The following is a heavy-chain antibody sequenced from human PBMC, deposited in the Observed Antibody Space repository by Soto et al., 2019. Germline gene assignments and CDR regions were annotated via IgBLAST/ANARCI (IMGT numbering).Heavy chain of an antibody. Sequence: PSETLSLTCTVSGGSISSGGYYWSWIRQHPGKGLEWIGYIYYSGSTYYNPSLKSRVTISVDTSKNQFSLKLSSVTAADTAVYYCARVSTTWPINWFDPWGQGTLVTVSS. CDR3: ARVSTTWPINWFDP. D-gene: IGHD4-17*01. CDR1: GGSISSGGYY. CDR2: IYYSGST. V-gene: IGHV4-31*03. J-gene: IGHJ5*02.